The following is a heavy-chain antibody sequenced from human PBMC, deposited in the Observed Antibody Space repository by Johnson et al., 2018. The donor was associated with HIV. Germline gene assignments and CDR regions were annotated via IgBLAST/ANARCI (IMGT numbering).Heavy chain of an antibody. V-gene: IGHV3-23*04. D-gene: IGHD5-18*01. Sequence: VQLVESGGGLVQPGGSLRLSCAASGFTFNTYAMRWVRQAPGKGLAWVSSISGSGGYTFYADSVKGRFTISRDNSKNTLYLQMNSLRAEDTAVYYCARAYSYGAFDIWGQGTRVTVSS. CDR2: ISGSGGYT. CDR3: ARAYSYGAFDI. CDR1: GFTFNTYA. J-gene: IGHJ3*02.